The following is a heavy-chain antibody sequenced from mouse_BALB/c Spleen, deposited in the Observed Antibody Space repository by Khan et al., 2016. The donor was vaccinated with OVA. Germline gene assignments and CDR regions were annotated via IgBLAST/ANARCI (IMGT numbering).Heavy chain of an antibody. CDR1: GYTFTTAG. D-gene: IGHD2-14*01. CDR3: ARGGAAYYRNDGGAMEY. J-gene: IGHJ4*01. Sequence: QIQMVQSGPELKKSGETVRISCKASGYTFTTAGIQWVQKMPGKGLKWIGWINTYSGVPKYAEDFKGRFAFSLEISVNTAHLQIKNLKNEDTAKNFCARGGAAYYRNDGGAMEYWGQGTSVTVSS. V-gene: IGHV9-4*02. CDR2: INTYSGVP.